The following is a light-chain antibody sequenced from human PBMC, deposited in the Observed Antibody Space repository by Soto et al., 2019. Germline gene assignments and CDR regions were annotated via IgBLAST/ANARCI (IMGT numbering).Light chain of an antibody. CDR3: SSYTSSNTYV. CDR1: SSDVGAYKY. V-gene: IGLV2-14*03. CDR2: DVS. J-gene: IGLJ1*01. Sequence: QSALTQPASVPGSPGQSITISCTGTSSDVGAYKYVSWYQHHPGKVPQLMIYDVSNRPSGVSDRFSGSKSGNTASLTISGLQAEDEAGYYCSSYTSSNTYVFGTGTKVTVL.